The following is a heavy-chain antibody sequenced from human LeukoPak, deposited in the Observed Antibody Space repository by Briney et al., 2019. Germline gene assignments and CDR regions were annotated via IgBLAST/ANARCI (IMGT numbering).Heavy chain of an antibody. CDR3: ARGAAGPIYYYYYGMDV. V-gene: IGHV1-69*13. J-gene: IGHJ6*02. CDR2: IIPIFGTA. D-gene: IGHD6-13*01. CDR1: GGTFSSYA. Sequence: EASVTVSFKASGGTFSSYAISWVRQAPGQGLEWMGGIIPIFGTANYAQKFQGRVTITADESTSTAYMELSSLRSEDTAVYYCARGAAGPIYYYYYGMDVWGQGTTVTVSS.